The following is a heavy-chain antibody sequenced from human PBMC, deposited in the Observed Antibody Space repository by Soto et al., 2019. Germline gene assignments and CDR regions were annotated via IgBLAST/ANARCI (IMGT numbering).Heavy chain of an antibody. J-gene: IGHJ4*02. Sequence: GGSLRLSCAASGFTFSNYAMSWVRQAPGKGLEWVSFISATGGSTYYADSVRGRFTLSRDNSKNTLYLQMNSLRAEDTAIYYCAKDRPIGNSYGHLGCWGQGTLVTVSS. V-gene: IGHV3-23*01. CDR1: GFTFSNYA. D-gene: IGHD5-18*01. CDR3: AKDRPIGNSYGHLGC. CDR2: ISATGGST.